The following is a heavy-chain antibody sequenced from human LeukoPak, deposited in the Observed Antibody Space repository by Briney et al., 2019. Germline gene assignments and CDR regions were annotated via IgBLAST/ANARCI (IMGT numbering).Heavy chain of an antibody. J-gene: IGHJ4*02. D-gene: IGHD2-2*01. V-gene: IGHV4-59*11. CDR2: IHSTGNT. CDR3: ARFSSGCSTASCYLDY. Sequence: KASETLSLTCTVSGGSITDHYWSWIRQPPGKGLELTGHIHSTGNTFYKPSLKSRITTSLDTSRNQFSLRLSSVTAADTAVYYCARFSSGCSTASCYLDYWGQGTLVTVSS. CDR1: GGSITDHY.